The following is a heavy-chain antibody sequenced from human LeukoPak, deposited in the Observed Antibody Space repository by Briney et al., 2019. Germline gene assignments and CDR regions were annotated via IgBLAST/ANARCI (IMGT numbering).Heavy chain of an antibody. CDR1: GDSIGSYF. CDR2: IYHSGST. V-gene: IGHV4-59*01. Sequence: SETLSLTCTVSGDSIGSYFWSWIRQSPGEGLEWIGHIYHSGSTNYNPSLKSRVSISVDTSKNQFSLKLTSVTSADTAVYYCARDGPAYTSRWYDYYYGLDVWGQGTTVTVSS. D-gene: IGHD2-2*01. J-gene: IGHJ6*02. CDR3: ARDGPAYTSRWYDYYYGLDV.